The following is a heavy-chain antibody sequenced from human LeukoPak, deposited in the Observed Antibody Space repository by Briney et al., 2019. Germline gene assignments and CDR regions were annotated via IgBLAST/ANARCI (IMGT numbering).Heavy chain of an antibody. J-gene: IGHJ4*02. CDR2: ISGSGGST. CDR1: GFTFSSYA. V-gene: IGHV3-23*01. CDR3: AKSEGDYFDY. Sequence: GGSLGLSWAASGFTFSSYAMSWVRQAPGKGLEWVSAISGSGGSTYYADSVKGRFTISRDNSKNTLYLQMNSLRAEDTAVYYCAKSEGDYFDYWGQGTLVTVSS.